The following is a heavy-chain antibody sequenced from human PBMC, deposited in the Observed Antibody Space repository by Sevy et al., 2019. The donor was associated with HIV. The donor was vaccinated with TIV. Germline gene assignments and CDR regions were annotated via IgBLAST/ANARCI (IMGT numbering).Heavy chain of an antibody. CDR1: GFTFSNAW. CDR2: IKSKTDGGTT. CDR3: TTDSTNRGVAAILDD. J-gene: IGHJ4*02. Sequence: GGSLRLSCAASGFTFSNAWMSWVRQAPGKGLEWVGRIKSKTDGGTTDYAEPVKVRFTISRDESKNTLHLQINSMKNEDTAIYYSTTDSTNRGVAAILDDWGQGTLVTVSS. D-gene: IGHD2-15*01. V-gene: IGHV3-15*01.